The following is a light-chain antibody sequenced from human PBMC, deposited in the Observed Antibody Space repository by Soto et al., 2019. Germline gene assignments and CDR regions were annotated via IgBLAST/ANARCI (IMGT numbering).Light chain of an antibody. Sequence: QSALTQPASVSGSPGQSIPISCTGTSSDLGGYNYVSWYQQPPGKAPKLMIYDVSNRPSGVSNRFSGSKSGNTASLTISGLQAEDEADYYRSSYTSSSIHVVFGGGTKLAVL. CDR2: DVS. CDR3: SSYTSSSIHVV. V-gene: IGLV2-14*01. J-gene: IGLJ2*01. CDR1: SSDLGGYNY.